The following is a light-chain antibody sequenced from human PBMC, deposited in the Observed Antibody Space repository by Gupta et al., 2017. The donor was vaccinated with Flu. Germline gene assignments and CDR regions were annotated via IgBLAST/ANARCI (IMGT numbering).Light chain of an antibody. V-gene: IGKV1-9*01. CDR1: QGISSY. CDR3: HHGKSSSRFF. Sequence: DIQLTQSPSFLSASVGDRVTSTCRASQGISSYLAWYQQKPGKAPKLLIYAASTLQSGVPSRFSGSGSGTELTLTISSLQPEDFAIYYCHHGKSSSRFFFGPGTKVDIK. CDR2: AAS. J-gene: IGKJ3*01.